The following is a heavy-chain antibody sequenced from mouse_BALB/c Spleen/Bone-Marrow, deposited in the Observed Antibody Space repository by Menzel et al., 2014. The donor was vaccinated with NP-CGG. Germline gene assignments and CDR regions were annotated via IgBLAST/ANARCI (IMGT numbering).Heavy chain of an antibody. CDR3: VRHKNYYAMDY. CDR2: ITNGGDNT. CDR1: GFAFSRYD. V-gene: IGHV5-12-1*01. Sequence: EVQLVESGGGLVKPGGSLKLSCAASGFAFSRYDMPWVRQTPEKRLEWVAYITNGGDNTYYPDTVEGRFTISRDNAKNTLYLQMSSLKSEDTAMYYCVRHKNYYAMDYWGQGTSVTVSS. J-gene: IGHJ4*01.